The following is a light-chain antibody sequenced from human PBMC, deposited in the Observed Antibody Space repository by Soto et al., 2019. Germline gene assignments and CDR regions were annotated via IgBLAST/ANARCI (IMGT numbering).Light chain of an antibody. CDR1: RSDVGGYNY. CDR2: EVS. CDR3: SSYTTTSTLGV. J-gene: IGLJ2*01. V-gene: IGLV2-14*01. Sequence: QSALTQPASMSGSPGQSITISCTGTRSDVGGYNYVSWYQQHPGKAPKLMIYEVSNRPSGVSNRFSGSKSGNTASLTISGLQAEDEADYYCSSYTTTSTLGVFGGGTKVTV.